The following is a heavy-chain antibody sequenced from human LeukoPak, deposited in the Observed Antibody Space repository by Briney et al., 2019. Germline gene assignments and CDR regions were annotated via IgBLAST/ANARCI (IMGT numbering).Heavy chain of an antibody. CDR1: GYTLSPVW. V-gene: IGHV3-74*01. CDR2: IINDGSYT. J-gene: IGHJ5*02. Sequence: GGCLRLSCAASGYTLSPVWLHWVRDAPGKGLMWVSHIINDGSYTTYADSVKGRFTISRDNAKNTVYLQMNSLRAEDTAVYYCATDDKYAPSSWGQGTLVTVSS. D-gene: IGHD2-2*01. CDR3: ATDDKYAPSS.